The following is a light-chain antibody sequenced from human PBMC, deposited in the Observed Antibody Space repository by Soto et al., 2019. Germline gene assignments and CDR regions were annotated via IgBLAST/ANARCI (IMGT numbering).Light chain of an antibody. CDR2: DAS. CDR3: QQRSNWPLT. Sequence: DIVLTQSPATLSLSPGERATLSCRCSRSVSNYFAWYQQKPGQAPRLLIYDASNRATGIPARFSGSGSGTDFTLTTSSLEPEDFAVYYCQQRSNWPLTFGQGTKVEIK. V-gene: IGKV3-11*01. J-gene: IGKJ1*01. CDR1: RSVSNY.